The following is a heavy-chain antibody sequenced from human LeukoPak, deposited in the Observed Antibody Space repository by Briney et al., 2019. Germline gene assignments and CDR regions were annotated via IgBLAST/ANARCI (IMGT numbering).Heavy chain of an antibody. Sequence: PSETLSLTCTVSGASISSYYWSWIRQPPGRGLEWIGYIYYSGSTNYNPSLKSRVTMSVDTSKNQFSLKLSSVTAADTAVYYCAREAIYYYDSSGYENFILDYWGQGTLVTVSS. CDR1: GASISSYY. CDR3: AREAIYYYDSSGYENFILDY. D-gene: IGHD3-22*01. CDR2: IYYSGST. V-gene: IGHV4-59*12. J-gene: IGHJ4*02.